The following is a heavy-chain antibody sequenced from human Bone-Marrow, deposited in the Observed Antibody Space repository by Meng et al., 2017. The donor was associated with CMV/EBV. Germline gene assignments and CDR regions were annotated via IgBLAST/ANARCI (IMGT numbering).Heavy chain of an antibody. J-gene: IGHJ3*02. Sequence: SETRSPTCHVSGGSVRSGNYYWSWIRQPPGKGLEWIGYTYYGGSADYNSCLKSRVTISVDTSKNQFSLKLSSVTAADAAVYYCSRLSGGGWWGFAFDIWGQGTMVTVSS. V-gene: IGHV4-61*01. CDR1: GGSVRSGNYY. CDR2: TYYGGSA. CDR3: SRLSGGGWWGFAFDI. D-gene: IGHD6-19*01.